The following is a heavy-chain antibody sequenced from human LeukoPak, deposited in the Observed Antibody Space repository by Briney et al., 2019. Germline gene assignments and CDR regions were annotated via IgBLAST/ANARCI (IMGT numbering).Heavy chain of an antibody. CDR3: ARIGLKTTGYYRLDY. CDR2: LNPNTGDT. V-gene: IGHV1-2*02. J-gene: IGHJ4*02. CDR1: GYTFTGHY. D-gene: IGHD3-9*01. Sequence: ASVKVSCKASGYTFTGHYLHWVRQAPGQGLEWMGWLNPNTGDTLYIQNFQGRVTMTGDTSISTAYMELSRLMSDDTAVYYCARIGLKTTGYYRLDYWGQGTLVTVSS.